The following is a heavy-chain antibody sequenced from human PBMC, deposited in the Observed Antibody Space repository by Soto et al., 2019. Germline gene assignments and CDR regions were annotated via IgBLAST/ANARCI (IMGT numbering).Heavy chain of an antibody. V-gene: IGHV3-23*01. CDR1: GFTFSSYA. D-gene: IGHD4-4*01. J-gene: IGHJ6*02. CDR3: AKYYNSNYRYYYYGMDV. Sequence: PGGSLRLSCAASGFTFSSYAMSWVRQAPGKGLEWVSAISGSGGSTYYADSVKGRFTISRDNSKNTLYLQMNSLRAEDTAVYYCAKYYNSNYRYYYYGMDVWGQGTTVTVSS. CDR2: ISGSGGST.